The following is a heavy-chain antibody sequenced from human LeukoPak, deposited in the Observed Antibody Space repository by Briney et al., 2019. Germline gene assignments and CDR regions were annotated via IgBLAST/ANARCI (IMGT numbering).Heavy chain of an antibody. V-gene: IGHV4-39*02. CDR2: IYYSGST. Sequence: SETLSLTCTVSGGSISSSSYYWGWIRQPPGKGLEWIGSIYYSGSTYYNPSLKSRVTISVDTSKNQFSLKLSSVTAADTAVYYCARDLLYHDSSGGDYWGQGTLVTVSS. CDR1: GGSISSSSYY. CDR3: ARDLLYHDSSGGDY. J-gene: IGHJ4*02. D-gene: IGHD3-22*01.